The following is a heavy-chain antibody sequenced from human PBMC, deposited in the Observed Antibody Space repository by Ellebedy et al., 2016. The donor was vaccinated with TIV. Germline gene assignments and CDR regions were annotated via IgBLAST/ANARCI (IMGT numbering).Heavy chain of an antibody. Sequence: ASVKVSCKASGYTFTGYFMHWVRQAPGQGPEYMGWINPNSGGTKYAQKFQGRVIMTRDTSITTAYMDLSGLTADDTAVYYCARVDGWGQGTLVTVSS. J-gene: IGHJ4*02. D-gene: IGHD5-24*01. CDR3: ARVDG. CDR1: GYTFTGYF. CDR2: INPNSGGT. V-gene: IGHV1-2*02.